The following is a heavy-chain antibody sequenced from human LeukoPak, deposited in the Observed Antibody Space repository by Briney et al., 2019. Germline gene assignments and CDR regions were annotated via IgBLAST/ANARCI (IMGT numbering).Heavy chain of an antibody. CDR2: SYYSGST. J-gene: IGHJ4*02. CDR3: ARDMVRGVFDY. CDR1: GGSISSSSYS. Sequence: PSETLSLTCTVSGGSISSSSYSWGWIRQPPGKGLEWTGNSYYSGSTNYNPSLKSRVTISVDSSKNQFSLKLSSVTAADTAVYYSARDMVRGVFDYWGQGTLVTVSS. V-gene: IGHV4-61*01. D-gene: IGHD3-10*01.